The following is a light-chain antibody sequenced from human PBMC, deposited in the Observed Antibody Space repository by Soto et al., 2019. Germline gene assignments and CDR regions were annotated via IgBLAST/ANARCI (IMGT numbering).Light chain of an antibody. Sequence: QSVLTQPASVSASPGQSITISCTGTSSDVGGYNYVSWYQQHPGKAPKLMIYEVTNRPSGVSNRFSGSKSGNTASLTISGFQADDEADYYCTSYTSRTHVVFGGGTKLTVL. CDR1: SSDVGGYNY. CDR3: TSYTSRTHVV. V-gene: IGLV2-14*01. CDR2: EVT. J-gene: IGLJ2*01.